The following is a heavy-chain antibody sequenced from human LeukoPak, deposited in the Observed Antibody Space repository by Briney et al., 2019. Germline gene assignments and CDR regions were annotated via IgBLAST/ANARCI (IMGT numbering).Heavy chain of an antibody. CDR1: GFTVSFNY. V-gene: IGHV3-53*01. CDR3: ARAQWRTYSYYYMDV. CDR2: IYSGGST. Sequence: GGSLSLSCAASGFTVSFNYMSWVRQAPGKGLEWISVIYSGGSTYYAGSVKGRFTISRDDSKNTLYLQMNSLRAEDTAIYYCARAQWRTYSYYYMDVWGKGTTVTVSS. D-gene: IGHD6-19*01. J-gene: IGHJ6*03.